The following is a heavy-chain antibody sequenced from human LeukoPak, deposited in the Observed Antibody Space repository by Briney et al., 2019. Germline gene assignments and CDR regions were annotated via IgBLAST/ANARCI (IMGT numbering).Heavy chain of an antibody. CDR2: IIPILGIA. V-gene: IGHV1-69*04. CDR3: ARDPGRWFGELFFDY. J-gene: IGHJ4*02. D-gene: IGHD3-10*01. CDR1: AGTFSSYA. Sequence: ASVKVSCKASAGTFSSYAISWVRQAPGQGLEWMGRIIPILGIANYAQKFQGRVTITADKSTSTAYMELSSLRSEDTAVYYCARDPGRWFGELFFDYWGQGTLVTVSS.